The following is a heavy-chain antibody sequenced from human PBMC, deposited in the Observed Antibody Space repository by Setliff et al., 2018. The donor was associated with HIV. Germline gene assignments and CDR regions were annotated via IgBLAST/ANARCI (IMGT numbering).Heavy chain of an antibody. CDR3: ATTTLGWSDDAFDI. Sequence: GASVKVSCKASGYTFTSYDIHWVRQATGQGLEWMGWMSPNSGNTGYAQKFQGRVTMTRSTSISTAYTELRSLRSGDTAMYYCATTTLGWSDDAFDIWGQGTMVTVSS. CDR2: MSPNSGNT. V-gene: IGHV1-8*02. CDR1: GYTFTSYD. D-gene: IGHD3-16*01. J-gene: IGHJ3*02.